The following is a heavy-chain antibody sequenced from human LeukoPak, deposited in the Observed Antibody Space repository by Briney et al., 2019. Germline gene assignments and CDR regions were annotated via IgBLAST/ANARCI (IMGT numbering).Heavy chain of an antibody. V-gene: IGHV4-4*02. D-gene: IGHD1-26*01. CDR3: AGIVGRYSSGLYYYYFDY. CDR2: MYLSGTT. CDR1: GDSINSLDL. Sequence: PSETLSLTCTVSGDSINSLDLWSWVRQPPGEGLEWIGEMYLSGTTHSNPSVKSRVTISIDKSKNQFFLNLSYVTAADTAVYYCAGIVGRYSSGLYYYYFDYWGQGTLVTVSS. J-gene: IGHJ4*02.